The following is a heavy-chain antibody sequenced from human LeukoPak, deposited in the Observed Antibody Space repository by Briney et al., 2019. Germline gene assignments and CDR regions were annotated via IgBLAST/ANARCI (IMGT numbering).Heavy chain of an antibody. V-gene: IGHV3-30*18. CDR1: GFTFSSYG. CDR3: AKPPVRGVIPDY. CDR2: ISYDGSNK. J-gene: IGHJ4*02. D-gene: IGHD3-10*01. Sequence: PGRPLRLSRAASGFTFSSYGMHWVRQAPGKGLEWVAVISYDGSNKYYADSAKGRFTISRDNSKNTLYLQMNSLRAEDTAVYYCAKPPVRGVIPDYWGQGTLVTVSS.